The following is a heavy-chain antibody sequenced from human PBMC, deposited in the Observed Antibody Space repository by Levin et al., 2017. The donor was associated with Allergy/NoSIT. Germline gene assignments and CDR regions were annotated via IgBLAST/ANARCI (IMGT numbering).Heavy chain of an antibody. CDR1: GGSFSGYY. V-gene: IGHV4-34*01. D-gene: IGHD3-10*01. CDR3: ARGSKMVRGLIGSKRLRNAFDI. CDR2: INHSGST. Sequence: SETLSLTCGVYGGSFSGYYWSWIRQPPGKGLEWIGEINHSGSTNYNPSLKSRVTISVDTSKNQFSLKLSSVTAADTAVYYCARGSKMVRGLIGSKRLRNAFDIWGQGTMVTVSS. J-gene: IGHJ3*02.